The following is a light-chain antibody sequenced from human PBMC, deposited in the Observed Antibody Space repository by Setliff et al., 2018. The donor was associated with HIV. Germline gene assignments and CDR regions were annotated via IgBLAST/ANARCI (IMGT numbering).Light chain of an antibody. V-gene: IGLV2-11*01. CDR2: DVY. J-gene: IGLJ1*01. CDR3: CSYAGTYTYI. CDR1: SSDVGAYNF. Sequence: QSVLTQPRSVSGSPGQSVTFSCTGSSSDVGAYNFVSWYQQHPGKAPNLIIYDVYKRPSGVPDRFSGSKSGDTASLTISGLQSEDEADYYCCSYAGTYTYIFGTGTKVTVL.